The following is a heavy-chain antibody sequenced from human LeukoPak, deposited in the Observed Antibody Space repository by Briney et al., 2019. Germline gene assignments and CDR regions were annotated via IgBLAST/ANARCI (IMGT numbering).Heavy chain of an antibody. CDR1: GGSFSGYY. CDR2: INHSGST. CDR3: ARSPQPRYCSGGSCYPGHYFDY. D-gene: IGHD2-15*01. J-gene: IGHJ4*02. V-gene: IGHV4-34*01. Sequence: SETLSLTCAVYGGSFSGYYWSWIRQPPGKGLEWIGEINHSGSTNYNPSLKSRVAISVDTSKNQFSLKLSSVTAADTAVYYCARSPQPRYCSGGSCYPGHYFDYWGQGTLVTVSS.